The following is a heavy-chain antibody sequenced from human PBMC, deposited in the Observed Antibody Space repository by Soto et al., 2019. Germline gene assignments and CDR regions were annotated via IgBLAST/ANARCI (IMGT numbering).Heavy chain of an antibody. J-gene: IGHJ4*02. D-gene: IGHD5-18*01. V-gene: IGHV3-9*01. CDR3: AKVGPRYSYGVGYYFDY. Sequence: EVQLVESGGGLVQPGRSLRLSCAASGFTFDDYAMHWVRQAPGKGLEWVSGISWNSGSIGYADSVKGRFTISRDNAKNSLYLQMNSLRAEDTALYYCAKVGPRYSYGVGYYFDYWGQGTLVTVSS. CDR2: ISWNSGSI. CDR1: GFTFDDYA.